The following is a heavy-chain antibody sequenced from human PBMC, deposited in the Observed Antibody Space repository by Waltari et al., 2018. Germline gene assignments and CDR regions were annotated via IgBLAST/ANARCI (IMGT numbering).Heavy chain of an antibody. CDR1: GGSISSYY. D-gene: IGHD6-6*01. V-gene: IGHV4-4*07. J-gene: IGHJ4*02. Sequence: QVQLQESGPGLVKPSETLSLTCTVSGGSISSYYWSWIRQPAGKGLEWIGRIYTSGSTNYNPSLKSRVTMSVDTSKNQFALKLSSVTAADTAVYYCARDMEGSSSTTYFDYWGQGTLVTVSS. CDR3: ARDMEGSSSTTYFDY. CDR2: IYTSGST.